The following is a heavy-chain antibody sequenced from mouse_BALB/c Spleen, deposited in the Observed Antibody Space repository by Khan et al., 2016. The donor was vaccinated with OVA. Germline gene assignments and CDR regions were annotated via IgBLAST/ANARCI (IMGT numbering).Heavy chain of an antibody. CDR2: INPTSGYT. J-gene: IGHJ2*01. Sequence: VQLQQSGAELAKPGASVKMSCKASGYTFTTYWMHWVKQRPGQGLEWIGYINPTSGYTDYNETFKDRATLSADKSSSTPYMQLSSLTSEDSAVYYCTRDRIDYWGQGTTLTVSS. CDR3: TRDRIDY. V-gene: IGHV1-7*01. CDR1: GYTFTTYW.